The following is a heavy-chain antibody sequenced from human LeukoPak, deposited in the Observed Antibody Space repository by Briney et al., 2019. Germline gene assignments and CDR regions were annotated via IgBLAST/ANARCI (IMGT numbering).Heavy chain of an antibody. CDR2: ISGYNGHT. D-gene: IGHD6-13*01. V-gene: IGHV1-18*01. J-gene: IGHJ6*02. CDR3: ARDYGRITANYYGLDI. CDR1: GYTFTSYG. Sequence: GASVKVSCKASGYTFTSYGISWVRQAPGQGLERMGWISGYNGHTDYPKKFQGRVTMTTDPSTSTAYMELRWLRSDDTAVYYCARDYGRITANYYGLDIWGQGTTVTVSS.